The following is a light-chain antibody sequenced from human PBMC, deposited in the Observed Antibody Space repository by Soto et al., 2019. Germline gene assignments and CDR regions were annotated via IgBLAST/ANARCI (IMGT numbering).Light chain of an antibody. Sequence: QSALTHPASVSWSPGQSITISCTGTSSDVGGYNYVSWYQQHPGKAPRFVIYDVTNRPSGVSNRFSGSKSGNTASLTISGLQAEDEADYYCSSYTTSNTRQVVFGTGTKVTVL. CDR1: SSDVGGYNY. V-gene: IGLV2-14*01. CDR2: DVT. J-gene: IGLJ1*01. CDR3: SSYTTSNTRQVV.